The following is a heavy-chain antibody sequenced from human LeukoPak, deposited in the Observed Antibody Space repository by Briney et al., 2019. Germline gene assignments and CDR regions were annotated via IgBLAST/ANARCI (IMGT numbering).Heavy chain of an antibody. CDR2: NYTSGST. V-gene: IGHV4-4*07. Sequence: SETLSLTCTVSGGSISSYYWSWIRQPAGKGLEWIGRNYTSGSTNYNPSLKSRVTMSVDTSKNQFSLKMSSVTAADTAVYYCARDNLRYSSSWYGAGVGMDVWGQGTTVTVSS. J-gene: IGHJ6*02. D-gene: IGHD6-13*01. CDR3: ARDNLRYSSSWYGAGVGMDV. CDR1: GGSISSYY.